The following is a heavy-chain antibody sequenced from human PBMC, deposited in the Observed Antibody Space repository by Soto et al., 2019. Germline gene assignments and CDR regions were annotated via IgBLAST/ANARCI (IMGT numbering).Heavy chain of an antibody. J-gene: IGHJ4*02. CDR1: GGSVRSGSYY. CDR2: IYYSGST. CDR3: AREDKAARLY. Sequence: SETLSRTGTVSGGSVRSGSYYWSWIRQPPGKGLEWIGYIYYSGSTNYNPSLKSRVTISVDTSKNQFSLKLSSVTAADTAVYYCAREDKAARLYWGQGTLVTVSS. D-gene: IGHD6-6*01. V-gene: IGHV4-61*01.